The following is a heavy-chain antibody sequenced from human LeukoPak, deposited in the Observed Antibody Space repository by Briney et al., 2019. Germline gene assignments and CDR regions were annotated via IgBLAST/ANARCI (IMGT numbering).Heavy chain of an antibody. CDR2: IYYSGST. CDR3: ARAYGDYDADAFDI. Sequence: SQTLSLTCTVSGGSINSGGYYWSWIRQPPGKGLEWIGYIYYSGSTNYNPSLKSRVTISVDTSKNQFSLKLSSVTAADTAVYYCARAYGDYDADAFDIWGQGTMVTVSS. D-gene: IGHD4-17*01. CDR1: GGSINSGGYY. J-gene: IGHJ3*02. V-gene: IGHV4-61*08.